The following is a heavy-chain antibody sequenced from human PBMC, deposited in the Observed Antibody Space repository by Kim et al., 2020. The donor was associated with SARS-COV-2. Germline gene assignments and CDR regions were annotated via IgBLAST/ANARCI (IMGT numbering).Heavy chain of an antibody. Sequence: GESLKISCKGSGYSFTSYWISWVRQMPGKGLEWMGRIDPSDSYTNYSPSFQGHVTISADKSISTAYLQWSSLKASDTAMYYCARHRIIAAAGTPNNWFDPWGQGTLVTVSS. D-gene: IGHD6-13*01. CDR2: IDPSDSYT. J-gene: IGHJ5*02. V-gene: IGHV5-10-1*01. CDR3: ARHRIIAAAGTPNNWFDP. CDR1: GYSFTSYW.